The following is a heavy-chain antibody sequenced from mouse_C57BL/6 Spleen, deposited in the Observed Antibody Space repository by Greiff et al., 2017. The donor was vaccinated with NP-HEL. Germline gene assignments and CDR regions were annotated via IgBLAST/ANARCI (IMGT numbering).Heavy chain of an antibody. J-gene: IGHJ3*01. CDR2: INPRTGGT. V-gene: IGHV1-42*01. CDR3: AGPYLSYCTGRREDGFAY. CDR1: GYSFTGYY. D-gene: IGHD1-1*01. Sequence: EVQLQQSGPELVKPGASVKISCKASGYSFTGYYMNWVKQSPEQSLEWIGEINPRTGGTTYNQKFKAKATLTVDKSSSTAYMQLKSLTSEDSAVYDCAGPYLSYCTGRREDGFAYWGQGTLVTVSA.